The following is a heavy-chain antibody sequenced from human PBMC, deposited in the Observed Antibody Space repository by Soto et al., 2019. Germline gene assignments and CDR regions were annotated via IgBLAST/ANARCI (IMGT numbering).Heavy chain of an antibody. CDR3: ASPRDGYNYGW. J-gene: IGHJ4*02. CDR2: IYSGGST. D-gene: IGHD5-12*01. CDR1: GFTVSSNY. Sequence: GGSLRLSCAASGFTVSSNYMSWVRQAPGKGLEWVSVIYSGGSTYYADSVKGRFTISRDNSKNTLYLQMNSLRAEDTAVYYCASPRDGYNYGWWGQGTLVAVSS. V-gene: IGHV3-53*01.